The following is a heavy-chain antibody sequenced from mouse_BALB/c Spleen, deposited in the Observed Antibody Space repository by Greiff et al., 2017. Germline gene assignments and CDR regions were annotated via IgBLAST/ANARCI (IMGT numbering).Heavy chain of an antibody. D-gene: IGHD1-1*01. CDR3: ARSENYYGSRKAMDY. V-gene: IGHV1-80*01. J-gene: IGHJ4*01. CDR2: IYPGDGDT. CDR1: GYAFSSYW. Sequence: QVQLQQSGAELVRPGSSVKISCKASGYAFSSYWMNWVKQRPGQGLEWIGQIYPGDGDTNYNGKFKGKATLTADKSSSTAYMQLSSLTSEDSAVYFCARSENYYGSRKAMDYWGQGTSVTVSS.